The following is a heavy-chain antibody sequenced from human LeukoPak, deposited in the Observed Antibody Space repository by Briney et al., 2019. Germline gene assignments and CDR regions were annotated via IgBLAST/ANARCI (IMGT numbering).Heavy chain of an antibody. CDR2: INPDGRTT. J-gene: IGHJ4*02. D-gene: IGHD2-15*01. V-gene: IGHV3-74*01. CDR3: VRDLGGSDDY. Sequence: GGSLRLSCAAAGFTLSTYWMHWVRQAPGKGLVWVSHINPDGRTTRYANSVTGRFTISRDNAENTADLQMSSLRAEDTAVYYCVRDLGGSDDYWGQGTLVTVSS. CDR1: GFTLSTYW.